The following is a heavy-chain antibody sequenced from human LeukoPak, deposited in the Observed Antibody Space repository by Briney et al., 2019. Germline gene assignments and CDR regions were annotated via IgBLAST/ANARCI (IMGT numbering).Heavy chain of an antibody. V-gene: IGHV3-30*18. CDR2: ISYDGSNK. CDR1: GFTFSSYG. Sequence: GGSLRLSCAASGFTFSSYGMHWVRQAPGKGLEWAAVISYDGSNKYYADSVKGRFTISRDNSKNTLYLQMNSLRAEDTAVYYCANLDTLADLWSGYYVSSVPNYYYYGMDVWGQGTTVTVSS. J-gene: IGHJ6*02. CDR3: ANLDTLADLWSGYYVSSVPNYYYYGMDV. D-gene: IGHD3-3*01.